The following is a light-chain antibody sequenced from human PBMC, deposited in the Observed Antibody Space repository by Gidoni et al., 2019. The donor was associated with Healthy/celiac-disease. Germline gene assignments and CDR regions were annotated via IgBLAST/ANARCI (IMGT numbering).Light chain of an antibody. Sequence: ELVLTQSPGTLSLSPGERATIPGRASQSVISSYLAWYQQKPGQAPRLLIYGASSRATGIPDRVGGSGSGTDFPLTISRLEPKNFAVYYCRQYGNSSWTFGQGTKVEIK. CDR1: QSVISSY. CDR3: RQYGNSSWT. V-gene: IGKV3-20*01. J-gene: IGKJ1*01. CDR2: GAS.